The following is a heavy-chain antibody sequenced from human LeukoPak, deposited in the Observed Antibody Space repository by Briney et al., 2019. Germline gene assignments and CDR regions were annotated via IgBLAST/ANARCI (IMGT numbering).Heavy chain of an antibody. Sequence: GGSLRLSCAASGFTFSSYAMSWVRQAPGKGLEWVSAINSAGSTYYADSVKGRFTISRDNAKNSLYLQMNSLRAEDTAVYYCARDFPTNSGYDYWGQGTLVTVSS. D-gene: IGHD5-12*01. CDR1: GFTFSSYA. CDR3: ARDFPTNSGYDY. V-gene: IGHV3-23*01. J-gene: IGHJ4*02. CDR2: INSAGST.